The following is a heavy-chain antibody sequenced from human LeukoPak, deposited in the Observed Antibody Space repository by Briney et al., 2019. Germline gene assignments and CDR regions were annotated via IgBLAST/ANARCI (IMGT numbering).Heavy chain of an antibody. D-gene: IGHD4-17*01. Sequence: ASVKVSCKVSGYTLTELSMHWVRQAPGKGLEWMGGFDPEDGETIYAQKFQGRVTMAEDTATDTAYMELSSLRSEDTAVYYCATGPPSVTILFDYWGQGTLVTVAS. CDR1: GYTLTELS. CDR2: FDPEDGET. V-gene: IGHV1-24*01. CDR3: ATGPPSVTILFDY. J-gene: IGHJ4*02.